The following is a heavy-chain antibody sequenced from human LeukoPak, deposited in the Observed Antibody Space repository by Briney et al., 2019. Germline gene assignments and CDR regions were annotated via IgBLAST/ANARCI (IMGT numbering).Heavy chain of an antibody. Sequence: SETLSLTCTVSGDSISSSYWSWIRQPAGKGLEWLGRIYISGYTNYNPSLKSRVTMSVDTSKNQFSLNVRSVTAADTAVYYCARDCSGGSCYEGVLDNWGQGTLVTVSS. D-gene: IGHD2-15*01. V-gene: IGHV4-4*07. CDR1: GDSISSSY. CDR2: IYISGYT. J-gene: IGHJ4*02. CDR3: ARDCSGGSCYEGVLDN.